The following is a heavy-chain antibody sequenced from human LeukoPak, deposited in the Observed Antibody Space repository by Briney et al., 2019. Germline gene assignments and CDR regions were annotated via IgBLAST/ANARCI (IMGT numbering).Heavy chain of an antibody. CDR1: GGSISSNNYY. Sequence: SETLSLTCTVSGGSISSNNYYWGWIRQPPGKGLEWIGSIYYSGSTHYNPSLKSRVTISVDTSKNQFSLKLSSVTAADTAVYYCARAIEVGAMTPFDYWGQGTLVTVSS. J-gene: IGHJ4*02. CDR3: ARAIEVGAMTPFDY. D-gene: IGHD1-26*01. CDR2: IYYSGST. V-gene: IGHV4-39*07.